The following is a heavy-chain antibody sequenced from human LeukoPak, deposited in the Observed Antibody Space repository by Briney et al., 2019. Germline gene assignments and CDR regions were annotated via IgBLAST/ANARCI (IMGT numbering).Heavy chain of an antibody. Sequence: GGSLRLSCAASGFTFSSYAMHWVRQAPGKGLEWVAVISYDGSNKYYADSVKGRFTISRDNSKNTLHLQMNSLRAEDTAVYYCARDITMIVVSWGQGTLVTVSS. CDR2: ISYDGSNK. D-gene: IGHD3-22*01. J-gene: IGHJ5*02. V-gene: IGHV3-30-3*01. CDR1: GFTFSSYA. CDR3: ARDITMIVVS.